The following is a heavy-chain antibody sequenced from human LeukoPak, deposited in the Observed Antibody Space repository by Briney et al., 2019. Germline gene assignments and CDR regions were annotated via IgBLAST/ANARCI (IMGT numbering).Heavy chain of an antibody. V-gene: IGHV1-46*01. J-gene: IGHJ3*02. CDR3: ERVSVGATSTFDI. D-gene: IGHD1-26*01. CDR2: INPSGGST. Sequence: ASVKVSCKASGYTFTSYYMYWVRQAPGPGLEWMGIINPSGGSTSYAQKFQGRVTMTRDMSTSTVYMELSSLRSEDTAVYYCERVSVGATSTFDIWGQGTMVTVSS. CDR1: GYTFTSYY.